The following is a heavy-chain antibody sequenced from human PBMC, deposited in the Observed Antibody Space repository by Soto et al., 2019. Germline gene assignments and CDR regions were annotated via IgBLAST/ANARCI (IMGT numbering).Heavy chain of an antibody. D-gene: IGHD5-18*01. CDR3: ERIHGADTSMATYYVMDV. J-gene: IGHJ6*02. V-gene: IGHV5-10-1*01. Sequence: GESLKVSYNGSGYRFNRYWISWGRQMPGTDLEWMGRIDPSDSYTNYSPSFQGHVTISADKSIGTAYLQWSRLKASDTAMYYCERIHGADTSMATYYVMDVSGQVTKVTLAS. CDR2: IDPSDSYT. CDR1: GYRFNRYW.